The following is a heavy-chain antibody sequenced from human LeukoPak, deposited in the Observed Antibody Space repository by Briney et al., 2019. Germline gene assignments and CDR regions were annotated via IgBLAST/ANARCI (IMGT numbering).Heavy chain of an antibody. Sequence: GGSLRLSCAASGFTFSSYAMHWVRQAPGKGLERVAVISYDGSNKYYADSVKGRFTISRDNSKNTLYLQMNSLRAEDTAVYYCAREYYGSGSFLDYWGQGTLVTVSS. CDR3: AREYYGSGSFLDY. D-gene: IGHD3-10*01. CDR1: GFTFSSYA. CDR2: ISYDGSNK. V-gene: IGHV3-30*04. J-gene: IGHJ4*02.